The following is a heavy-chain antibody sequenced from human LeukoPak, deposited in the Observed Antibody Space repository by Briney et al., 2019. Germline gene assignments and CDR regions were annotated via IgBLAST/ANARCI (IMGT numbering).Heavy chain of an antibody. J-gene: IGHJ5*02. CDR2: IYYSGST. D-gene: IGHD4-17*01. CDR3: ARHTGYNWFDP. V-gene: IGHV4-59*08. CDR1: GGSISSYY. Sequence: SETLSLTCTVSGGSISSYYWSWIRQPPGKGLEWIEYIYYSGSTNYNPSLKSRVTISVDTSKNQFSLKLSSVTAADTAVYYCARHTGYNWFDPWGQGTLVTVSS.